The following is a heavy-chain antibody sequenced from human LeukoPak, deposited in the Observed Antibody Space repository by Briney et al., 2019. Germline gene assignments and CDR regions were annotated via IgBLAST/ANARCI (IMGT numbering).Heavy chain of an antibody. CDR1: AGTISSYN. D-gene: IGHD2-15*01. J-gene: IGHJ4*02. CDR3: ARARGMVVAATFDY. V-gene: IGHV1-69*01. CDR2: IIPIFGTA. Sequence: ASVMVSSKASAGTISSYNISWVGQQPGLDVQSMGGIIPIFGTANYAQKFQGRVTITADESTSTAYMELSSLRSEDTAVYYCARARGMVVAATFDYWGQGTLVTVSS.